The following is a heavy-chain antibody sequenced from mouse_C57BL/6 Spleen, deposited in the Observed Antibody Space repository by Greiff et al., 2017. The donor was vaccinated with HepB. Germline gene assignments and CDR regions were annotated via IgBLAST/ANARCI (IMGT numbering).Heavy chain of an antibody. V-gene: IGHV1-82*01. CDR1: GYAFSSSW. CDR3: AAIYYDYGAWFAY. CDR2: IYPGDGDT. J-gene: IGHJ3*01. Sequence: VQLQQSGPELVKPGASVKISCKASGYAFSSSWMNWVKQRPGKGLEWIGRIYPGDGDTNYNGKFKGKATLTADKSSSTAYMQLSSLTSENSAVYFCAAIYYDYGAWFAYWGQGTLVTVSA. D-gene: IGHD2-4*01.